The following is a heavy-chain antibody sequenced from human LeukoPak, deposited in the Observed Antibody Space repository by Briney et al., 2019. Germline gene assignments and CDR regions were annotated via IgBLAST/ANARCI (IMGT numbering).Heavy chain of an antibody. Sequence: GESLKISCEGSGYSFTSYWIGWVRQMPGKGLEWMGIIYPGDSDTRYSPSFQGQVTISADKSISTAYLQWSSLKASDTAMYYCARLDCGGDCDRYYFDYWGQGTLVTVSS. CDR1: GYSFTSYW. J-gene: IGHJ4*02. V-gene: IGHV5-51*01. D-gene: IGHD2-21*02. CDR3: ARLDCGGDCDRYYFDY. CDR2: IYPGDSDT.